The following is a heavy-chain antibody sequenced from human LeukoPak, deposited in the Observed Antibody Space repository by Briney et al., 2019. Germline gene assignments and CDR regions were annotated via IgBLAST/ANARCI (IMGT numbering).Heavy chain of an antibody. D-gene: IGHD3-10*01. CDR1: GFTFSNYW. Sequence: GGSLRLSCAASGFTFSNYWMHWVRQASGKGLEWVGRIRSTTNGYATAYAASVKGRFTISRDDSKNTAYLQMDSLKTEDTAVYYCTGNYYGSGSYADFDYWGQGTLVTVSS. J-gene: IGHJ4*02. V-gene: IGHV3-73*01. CDR3: TGNYYGSGSYADFDY. CDR2: IRSTTNGYAT.